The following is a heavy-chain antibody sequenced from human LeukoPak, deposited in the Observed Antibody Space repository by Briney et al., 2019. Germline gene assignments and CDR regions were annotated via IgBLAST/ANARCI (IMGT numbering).Heavy chain of an antibody. CDR2: IKQDGSEK. CDR1: GFTFSSYW. CDR3: ARASHYYYDNSGYYTFDY. V-gene: IGHV3-7*01. D-gene: IGHD3-22*01. J-gene: IGHJ4*02. Sequence: GGSLRLSCAASGFTFSSYWMSWVRQAPGKGLEWVANIKQDGSEKYYVDSVKGRFTISRDNAKNSLYLQMNSLRAEDTAVYYCARASHYYYDNSGYYTFDYWGQGILVTVPS.